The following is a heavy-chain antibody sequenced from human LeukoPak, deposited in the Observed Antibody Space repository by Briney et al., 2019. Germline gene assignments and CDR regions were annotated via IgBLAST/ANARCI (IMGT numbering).Heavy chain of an antibody. CDR2: IYSSGST. D-gene: IGHD2-2*01. CDR3: ARQYCSSTRRYVYFDY. V-gene: IGHV4-59*08. CDR1: GGSISSYY. Sequence: SETLSLTCTVSGGSISSYYWSWIRQPPGKGLEWIGYIYSSGSTNYNPSLKSRVTISVDTSKNQFSLKLNSVTAADTAVYYCARQYCSSTRRYVYFDYWGQGTLVTVSS. J-gene: IGHJ4*02.